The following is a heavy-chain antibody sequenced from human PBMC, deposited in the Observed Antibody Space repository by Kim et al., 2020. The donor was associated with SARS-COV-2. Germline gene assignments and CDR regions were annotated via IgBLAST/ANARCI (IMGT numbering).Heavy chain of an antibody. CDR3: ARHVRVDKAMITERFLDS. CDR1: GYNFASNW. J-gene: IGHJ4*02. Sequence: GESLKISCKTSGYNFASNWIVWVRQMPGEGLEWMGIIFPYDSTTRYSPSFQGQVTMSVDKSISTSYLQWSSLKASDAAMYYCARHVRVDKAMITERFLDSWGQGTLVTVSS. CDR2: IFPYDSTT. V-gene: IGHV5-51*01. D-gene: IGHD5-18*01.